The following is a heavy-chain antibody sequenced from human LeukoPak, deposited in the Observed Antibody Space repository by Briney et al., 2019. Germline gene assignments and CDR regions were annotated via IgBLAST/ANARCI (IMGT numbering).Heavy chain of an antibody. Sequence: PGGSLRLSCAASGFTFSSYWMHWVRQVPGKGLLWVSRIGTDGSSTTYADDVKGRFTISRDNAQNTLFLQMSSLRADDTAVYYCARDKYGGNSNAFDIWGQGTLVTVSS. J-gene: IGHJ3*02. CDR3: ARDKYGGNSNAFDI. D-gene: IGHD4-23*01. CDR2: IGTDGSST. CDR1: GFTFSSYW. V-gene: IGHV3-74*01.